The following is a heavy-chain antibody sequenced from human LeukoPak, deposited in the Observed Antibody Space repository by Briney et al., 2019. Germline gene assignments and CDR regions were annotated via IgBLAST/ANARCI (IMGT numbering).Heavy chain of an antibody. D-gene: IGHD1-26*01. CDR1: GFTFSNYA. CDR2: ISFDATKE. CDR3: ARFKVGSNTTQKNAFDI. Sequence: PGGSLRLSCAASGFTFSNYAMHWVRQAPGKGLGWVAVISFDATKEYFGKSVKGRFTISRDNSKSTLFLQMHSLRVEDTALYFCARFKVGSNTTQKNAFDIWGRGTVVTVSS. V-gene: IGHV3-30*01. J-gene: IGHJ3*02.